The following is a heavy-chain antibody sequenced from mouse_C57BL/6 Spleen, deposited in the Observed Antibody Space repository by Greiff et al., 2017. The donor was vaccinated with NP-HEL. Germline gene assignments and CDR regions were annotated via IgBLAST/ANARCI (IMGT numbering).Heavy chain of an antibody. Sequence: QVQLQQPGTELVKPGASVKLSCKASGYTFTSYWIHWVKQRPGQGLEWIGNINPSNGGTNYNEKFKSKATLTVDKSSSTAYMQLSSLTSEDSAVYYCATTVVAEWYFDVWGTGTTVTVSS. V-gene: IGHV1-53*01. J-gene: IGHJ1*03. D-gene: IGHD1-1*01. CDR3: ATTVVAEWYFDV. CDR2: INPSNGGT. CDR1: GYTFTSYW.